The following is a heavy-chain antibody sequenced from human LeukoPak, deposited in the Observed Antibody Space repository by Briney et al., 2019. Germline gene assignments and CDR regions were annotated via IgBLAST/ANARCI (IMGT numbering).Heavy chain of an antibody. CDR3: ARRRWGYGSGSYDY. CDR1: GGSFSGYY. Sequence: SETLSLTCAVYGGSFSGYYWSWIRQPPGKGLEWIGEINHSGSTTNYNPSLKNRVTISVDTSKKQFSLKLSSATAADTAVYYCARRRWGYGSGSYDYWGQGTLVTVSS. D-gene: IGHD3-10*01. CDR2: INHSGSTT. V-gene: IGHV4-34*01. J-gene: IGHJ4*02.